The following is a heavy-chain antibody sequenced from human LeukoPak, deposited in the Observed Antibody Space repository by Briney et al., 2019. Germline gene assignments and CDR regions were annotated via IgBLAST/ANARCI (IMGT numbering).Heavy chain of an antibody. Sequence: GGSLRLSCAASGFTFSIYGMHWVRQAPGKGLEWVAKIWYDGSNKYYEDSVKGRFTISRDNSKNTLYLQMNSLRAEDTAVYSCARDGLHGSGSYNNFLGPWGQGNPGHRLL. CDR2: IWYDGSNK. CDR3: ARDGLHGSGSYNNFLGP. D-gene: IGHD3-10*01. CDR1: GFTFSIYG. J-gene: IGHJ5*02. V-gene: IGHV3-33*01.